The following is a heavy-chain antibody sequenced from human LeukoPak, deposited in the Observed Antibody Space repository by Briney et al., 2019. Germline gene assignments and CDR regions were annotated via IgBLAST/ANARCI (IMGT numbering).Heavy chain of an antibody. CDR1: GYIFIGYY. Sequence: ASVKVSCKTSGYIFIGYYMHWVRQAPGQGLEWMGWISVFYGHTNYSENLQGRVTMTTDTSTSTAYMEVRGLRSDDTAVYYCVREVSAADAGYMDVWGTGTTVIVSS. CDR2: ISVFYGHT. CDR3: VREVSAADAGYMDV. V-gene: IGHV1-18*04. D-gene: IGHD6-13*01. J-gene: IGHJ6*03.